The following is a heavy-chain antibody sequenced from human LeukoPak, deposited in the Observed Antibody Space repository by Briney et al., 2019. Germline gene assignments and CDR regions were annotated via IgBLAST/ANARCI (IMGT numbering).Heavy chain of an antibody. CDR2: TKPDGSAE. Sequence: GGSLGRSCAASGFTFRNYWMGMVREAPGKGLEWVANTKPDGSAEYYADSVRSRFTTSRDNANNLLYLQMNRLRAEDTAVYYCARDGGLNTNFDYWGQGTLVTVSS. CDR1: GFTFRNYW. V-gene: IGHV3-7*01. CDR3: ARDGGLNTNFDY. J-gene: IGHJ4*02. D-gene: IGHD2-15*01.